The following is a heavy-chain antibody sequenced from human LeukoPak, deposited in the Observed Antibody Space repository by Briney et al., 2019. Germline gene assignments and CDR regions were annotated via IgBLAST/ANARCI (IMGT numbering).Heavy chain of an antibody. V-gene: IGHV3-7*01. CDR1: GFTFIEYW. Sequence: PGGSLRLSCGASGFTFIEYWMTWVRQAPGRGPEWVANIKGDGTKMYYVDSVKGRFTISRDNDKNSLYLQMNNLRVEDTAVYHCARDGTCFDFWGQSALVTLSS. J-gene: IGHJ4*02. CDR3: ARDGTCFDF. CDR2: IKGDGTKM.